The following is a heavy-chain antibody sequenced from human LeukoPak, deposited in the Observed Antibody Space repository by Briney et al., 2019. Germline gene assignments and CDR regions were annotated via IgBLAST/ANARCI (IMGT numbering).Heavy chain of an antibody. J-gene: IGHJ5*02. V-gene: IGHV6-1*01. D-gene: IGHD7-27*01. CDR2: TYYRSKWYN. CDR3: ARNWGNSWFDP. CDR1: GDSVSRNSVA. Sequence: SQTLSLTCAISGDSVSRNSVAWNWFRQSPSRGLEWLGRTYYRSKWYNDYAVSVKGRVTINPDTSKNQFSLQLNSVTPEDTAVYYCARNWGNSWFDPWGQGTLVTVSS.